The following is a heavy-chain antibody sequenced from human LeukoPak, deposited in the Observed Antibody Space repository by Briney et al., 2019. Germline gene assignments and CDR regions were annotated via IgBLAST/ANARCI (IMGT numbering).Heavy chain of an antibody. J-gene: IGHJ6*03. CDR2: IYYSGFT. Sequence: SETLSLTCTVSGGSISSFYWSWIRQPPGKGMEDIGHIYYSGFTNYNPSLKSRVTMSVDTSKNQFSLKLSSVTAADTAVYYCARYGSSSLGAGYYYYMDVWGKGTTVTVSS. CDR3: ARYGSSSLGAGYYYYMDV. CDR1: GGSISSFY. D-gene: IGHD6-6*01. V-gene: IGHV4-59*01.